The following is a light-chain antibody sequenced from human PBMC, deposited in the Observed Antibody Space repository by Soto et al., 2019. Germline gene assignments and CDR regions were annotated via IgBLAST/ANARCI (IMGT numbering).Light chain of an antibody. CDR3: QQYGRSAGLFA. J-gene: IGKJ3*01. CDR1: QSVSNTY. V-gene: IGKV3-20*01. CDR2: DAS. Sequence: EIVLTQSPGTLSLSPGDRATLSCRASQSVSNTYLAWYQQKPGQAPRLLIYDASSRATGIPERFSGSGYGTDFTLTISRLEPEDFAVYFCQQYGRSAGLFAFGPGTKVDIK.